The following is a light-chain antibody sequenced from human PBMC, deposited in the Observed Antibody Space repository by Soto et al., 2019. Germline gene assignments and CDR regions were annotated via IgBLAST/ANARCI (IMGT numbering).Light chain of an antibody. CDR2: DIS. Sequence: EIVLTQSPGTLSLSPGERATLSCRASQSVSGYLAWYQQKPGQAPRLLIYDISKRATGIPARFSGSGSATDFTLTISSLEPEDFAVYYCQQHAHWPLTFGGGTKVDIK. CDR3: QQHAHWPLT. CDR1: QSVSGY. V-gene: IGKV3-11*01. J-gene: IGKJ4*01.